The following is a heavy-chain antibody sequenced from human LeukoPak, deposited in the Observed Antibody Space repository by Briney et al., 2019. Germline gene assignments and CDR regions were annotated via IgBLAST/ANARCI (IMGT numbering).Heavy chain of an antibody. D-gene: IGHD6-19*01. CDR2: IYYSGST. Sequence: SETLSLTCTVPGGSISSYYWSWIRQPPGKGLEWIGYIYYSGSTNYNPSLKSRVTISVDTTKNQFSLKLSSVTAADTAVYYCARDWSSSGWYDYWGQGTLVTVSS. V-gene: IGHV4-59*01. J-gene: IGHJ4*02. CDR3: ARDWSSSGWYDY. CDR1: GGSISSYY.